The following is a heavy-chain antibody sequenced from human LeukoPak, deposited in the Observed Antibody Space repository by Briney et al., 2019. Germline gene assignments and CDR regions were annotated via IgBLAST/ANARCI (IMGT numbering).Heavy chain of an antibody. CDR2: IYSGGST. CDR1: GFTVSSTY. CDR3: VGHSDY. Sequence: GGSLRLSCAASGFTVSSTYMSWVRQAPGKGLEWVSVIYSGGSTYYADSVKGRFTISRANAKNTLYLQWNSMRGEDTAVQYCVGHSDYGGQGTLVTVST. D-gene: IGHD3-16*01. V-gene: IGHV3-66*02. J-gene: IGHJ4*02.